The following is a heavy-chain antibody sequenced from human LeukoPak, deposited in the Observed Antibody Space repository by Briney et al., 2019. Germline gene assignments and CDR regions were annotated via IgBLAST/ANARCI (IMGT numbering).Heavy chain of an antibody. D-gene: IGHD5-18*01. V-gene: IGHV3-7*01. J-gene: IGHJ3*02. CDR1: GFTFSSSW. CDR2: IKQEGSEK. CDR3: ARDRGYNAFDI. Sequence: GGSLRLSCAASGFTFSSSWMSWVRQAPGKVLEWVANIKQEGSEKKYVDSVNGRFTIARDNAKNSMYLQMNSLRADDTAEYYCARDRGYNAFDIWGQGTMVTVSS.